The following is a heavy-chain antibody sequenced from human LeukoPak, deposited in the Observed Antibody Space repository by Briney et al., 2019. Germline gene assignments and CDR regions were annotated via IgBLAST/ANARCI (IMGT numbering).Heavy chain of an antibody. V-gene: IGHV3-7*05. Sequence: PGGSLRLSCAASGFIFSTYWMSWVRQAPGKGLDWVANIKKDGSEKHYVDSVKGRFTISRDNSKNTLYLQMNSLRAEDTAVYYCARAWSISRLDYWGQGTLVTVSS. CDR1: GFIFSTYW. CDR2: IKKDGSEK. J-gene: IGHJ4*02. D-gene: IGHD2-2*01. CDR3: ARAWSISRLDY.